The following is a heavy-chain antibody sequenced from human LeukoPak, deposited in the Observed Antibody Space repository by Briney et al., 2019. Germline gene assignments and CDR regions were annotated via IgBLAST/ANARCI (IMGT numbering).Heavy chain of an antibody. CDR3: ARGSAHYSYFDY. V-gene: IGHV1-69*13. J-gene: IGHJ4*02. CDR2: IIPIFGTA. Sequence: SVKVSCKASGGTFSSYAISWVRQAPGQGLEWMGGIIPIFGTANYAQKFQGRVTITADESTSTAYMELSSLRSEDTAVYYCARGSAHYSYFDYWGQGTLVTVSS. CDR1: GGTFSSYA. D-gene: IGHD3-10*01.